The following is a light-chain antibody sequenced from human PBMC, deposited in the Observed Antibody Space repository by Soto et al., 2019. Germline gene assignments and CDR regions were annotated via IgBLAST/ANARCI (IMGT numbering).Light chain of an antibody. J-gene: IGKJ2*01. CDR1: QSINSNF. CDR3: QQYATSSPRYT. Sequence: EIVLTQSPGTLSLSPGERTTLSCRASQSINSNFLAWYQQKPGQAPRLLIYDTSTRATGIPDRFSGSGSGTVFTLTIXRLEPEDFAVYYCQQYATSSPRYTFGPGTRLEIK. CDR2: DTS. V-gene: IGKV3-20*01.